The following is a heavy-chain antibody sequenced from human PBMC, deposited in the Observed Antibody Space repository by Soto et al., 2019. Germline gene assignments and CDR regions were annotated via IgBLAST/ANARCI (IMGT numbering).Heavy chain of an antibody. J-gene: IGHJ6*02. D-gene: IGHD2-15*01. CDR3: TRHAIIPKLQYGMDA. CDR1: CGSVSGYY. CDR2: IFYRGNT. V-gene: IGHV4-59*02. Sequence: SDTLSLTCTVSCGSVSGYYGFFILHPPGKGLECIGYIFYRGNTLYNPSLQSRVTISVDTSKNQFSLRLSSVTAADTAVYYCTRHAIIPKLQYGMDAWGQGASVTVS.